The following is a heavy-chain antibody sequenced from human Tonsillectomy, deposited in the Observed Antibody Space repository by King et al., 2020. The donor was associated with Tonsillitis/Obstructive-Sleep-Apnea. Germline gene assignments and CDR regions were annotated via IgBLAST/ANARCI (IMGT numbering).Heavy chain of an antibody. D-gene: IGHD2-8*01. V-gene: IGHV3-49*04. CDR3: TLPPIVVMGYYYYMDV. J-gene: IGHJ6*03. CDR2: IRSKAYGGTT. Sequence: VQLVESGGGLVQPGRSLRISCTASGFTFGDYAMSWGRQAPGKGREGVGFIRSKAYGGTTEHAASVKGRFTISRDEYKSIAYLQMNSLKTEDTAVYYCTLPPIVVMGYYYYMDVCGKGTTVPVSS. CDR1: GFTFGDYA.